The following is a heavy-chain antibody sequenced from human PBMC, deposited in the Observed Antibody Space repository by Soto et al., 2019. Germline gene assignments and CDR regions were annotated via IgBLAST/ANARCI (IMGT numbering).Heavy chain of an antibody. V-gene: IGHV3-64*01. J-gene: IGHJ4*02. D-gene: IGHD3-22*01. Sequence: GGSLRLSCAASGFTLSSYAMHWVRQAPGKGLEYVSVISSNGGSTYYANSVKGRFTISRDNSKNTLYLQMGSLRAEDMAVYYCARTSGYAFDYWGQGTLVTVSS. CDR1: GFTLSSYA. CDR3: ARTSGYAFDY. CDR2: ISSNGGST.